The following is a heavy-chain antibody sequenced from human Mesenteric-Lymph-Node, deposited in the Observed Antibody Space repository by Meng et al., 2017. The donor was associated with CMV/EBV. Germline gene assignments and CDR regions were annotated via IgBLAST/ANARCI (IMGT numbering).Heavy chain of an antibody. CDR3: AKEEGYSSSWYDYYYGMDV. V-gene: IGHV3-30*02. CDR1: GFSFSDYH. Sequence: GESLKISCQASGFSFSDYHMSWVRQAPGKGLEWVASIRYDGSNKFYADSVKGRFTISRDNSKNTLYLQMSSLRAEDSAVYYCAKEEGYSSSWYDYYYGMDVWGQGTTVTVSS. CDR2: IRYDGSNK. D-gene: IGHD6-13*01. J-gene: IGHJ6*02.